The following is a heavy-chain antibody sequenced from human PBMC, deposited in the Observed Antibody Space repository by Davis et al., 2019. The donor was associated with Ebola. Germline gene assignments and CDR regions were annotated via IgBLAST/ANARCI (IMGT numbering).Heavy chain of an antibody. D-gene: IGHD3-10*01. CDR1: GGSFSGYY. V-gene: IGHV4-34*01. Sequence: SETLSLTCAVYGGSFSGYYWSWIRQPPGKGLEWIGEINHRGSTNYNPSLMSRVTISVDTSKNQFSLKLSSVTAADTAVYYCARGPFYGSGIDSWGQGTLVTVSS. CDR2: INHRGST. J-gene: IGHJ4*02. CDR3: ARGPFYGSGIDS.